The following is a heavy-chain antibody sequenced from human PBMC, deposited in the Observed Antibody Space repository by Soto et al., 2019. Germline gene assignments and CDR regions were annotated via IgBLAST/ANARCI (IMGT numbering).Heavy chain of an antibody. V-gene: IGHV1-46*01. D-gene: IGHD2-21*01. CDR2: INPSGGNT. J-gene: IGHJ4*02. CDR1: GDTFTIHY. CDR3: ATRDGY. Sequence: QVQLVQSGAEVKKPGASVKVSRKASGDTFTIHYIHWVRQAPGQGLEWMGTINPSGGNTRYAQKFQGRATMTRDTSTTTVYMDLNSLRSEDTAVYYCATRDGYWGQGTLVTVSS.